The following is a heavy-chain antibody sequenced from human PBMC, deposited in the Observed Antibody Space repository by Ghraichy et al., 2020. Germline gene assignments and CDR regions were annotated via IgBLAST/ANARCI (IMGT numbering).Heavy chain of an antibody. V-gene: IGHV4-34*01. J-gene: IGHJ6*02. Sequence: ETLSLTCAVYGGSFSDYSWTWIRQPPGKGLECIGEINHSGSTNYNPSLKSRVTMSVDTSKNQFSLKLSSVTAADTAVYYCARGKMRYGMDVWGQGTTVTVSS. CDR2: INHSGST. CDR1: GGSFSDYS. CDR3: ARGKMRYGMDV. D-gene: IGHD5-24*01.